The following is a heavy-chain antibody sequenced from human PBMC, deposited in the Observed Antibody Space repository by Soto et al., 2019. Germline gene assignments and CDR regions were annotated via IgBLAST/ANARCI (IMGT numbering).Heavy chain of an antibody. J-gene: IGHJ4*02. CDR2: IIPIFGTA. CDR1: GGTFSSYA. V-gene: IGHV1-69*05. Sequence: QVQLVQSGAEVKKPGSSVKVSCKASGGTFSSYAISWVRQAPGQGLEWMGGIIPIFGTANYAQKFQGRVTMTSDESTSTAYRELSSLRSEDTAVYYCARVRIGTTSYYFDYWGEGTLVTVSA. CDR3: ARVRIGTTSYYFDY. D-gene: IGHD1-1*01.